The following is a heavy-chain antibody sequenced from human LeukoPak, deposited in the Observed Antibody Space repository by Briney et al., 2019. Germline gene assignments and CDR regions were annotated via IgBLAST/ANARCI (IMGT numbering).Heavy chain of an antibody. D-gene: IGHD5-24*01. CDR1: EGIFGAYS. CDR3: AAGRWHGELLFDY. J-gene: IGHJ4*02. V-gene: IGHV1-69*13. CDR2: INPIFNIL. Sequence: GASVKVSCKASEGIFGAYSIDWVRQAPGQGLDWVGGINPIFNILYYAQNFQGRVTITADESTNTAFLELDSQKHDDTAVYYCAAGRWHGELLFDYWGPGTLATVSS.